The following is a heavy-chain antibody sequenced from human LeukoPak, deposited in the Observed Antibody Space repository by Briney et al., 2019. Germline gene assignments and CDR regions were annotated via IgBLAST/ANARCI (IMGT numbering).Heavy chain of an antibody. Sequence: GGSLRLSCAASGFSFSTHKMNWVRQAPGKGLEWLAVISYDGTKIYYADSAKGRFTISRDNSKNMVYLQMNSLRAEDTALYYCARDSVKLPGISYFDNWGQGTLVTVSS. CDR3: ARDSVKLPGISYFDN. V-gene: IGHV3-30-3*01. CDR1: GFSFSTHK. D-gene: IGHD3-3*02. CDR2: ISYDGTKI. J-gene: IGHJ1*01.